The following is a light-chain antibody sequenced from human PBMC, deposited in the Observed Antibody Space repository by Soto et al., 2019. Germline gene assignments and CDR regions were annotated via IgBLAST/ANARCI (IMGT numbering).Light chain of an antibody. CDR3: QQYYSMPFT. CDR2: WAS. V-gene: IGKV4-1*01. CDR1: QSVLYRNENY. Sequence: DFVMTQSPDSLGLSLGERATINCKSSQSVLYRNENYLAWFQQKPGQPPKLLIYWASTRESEVPDRFSGSGSGKDFTLTISSLQAEDVAVYYCQQYYSMPFTFGPGTTVDIK. J-gene: IGKJ3*01.